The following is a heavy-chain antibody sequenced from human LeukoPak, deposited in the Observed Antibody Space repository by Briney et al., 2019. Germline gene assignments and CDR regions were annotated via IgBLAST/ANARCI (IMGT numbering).Heavy chain of an antibody. CDR1: GFTFSSYW. Sequence: GGSLRLSCAASGFTFSSYWMTWVRQAPGKGLEWVGRIKSKTDGGTTDYAAPVKGRFTISRDDSKNTLYLQMNSLKTEDTAVYYCTTVMITFGGVIVQSFDYWGQGTLVTVSS. D-gene: IGHD3-16*02. V-gene: IGHV3-15*01. J-gene: IGHJ4*02. CDR2: IKSKTDGGTT. CDR3: TTVMITFGGVIVQSFDY.